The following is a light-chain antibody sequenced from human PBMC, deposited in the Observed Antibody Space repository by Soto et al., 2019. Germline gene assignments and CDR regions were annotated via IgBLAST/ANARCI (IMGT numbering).Light chain of an antibody. CDR3: QQSSGIPYT. J-gene: IGKJ2*01. Sequence: DIQMTQSPASLSASVGEGVTVTCRASQSIGTYLNWYQQQPGKAPKLLIYAASTLQSGVPSRFSGSGSGTDFTLTISTLPPEDFATYYCQQSSGIPYTFGQGTKAEIK. CDR2: AAS. CDR1: QSIGTY. V-gene: IGKV1-39*01.